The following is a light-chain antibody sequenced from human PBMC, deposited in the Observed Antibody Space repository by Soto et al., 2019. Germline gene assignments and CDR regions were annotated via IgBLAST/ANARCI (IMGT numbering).Light chain of an antibody. CDR3: CSYETSSTYV. J-gene: IGLJ1*01. CDR1: SSDVGSYNL. V-gene: IGLV2-23*01. CDR2: EGS. Sequence: QSVLALPASVSGSPGQSITISCTGTSSDVGSYNLVSWYQHHPGKTPKLMIYEGSRRPSGVSNRFSASKSGNTASLTISGLQAEDEAEYYCCSYETSSTYVFGSGTKVTVL.